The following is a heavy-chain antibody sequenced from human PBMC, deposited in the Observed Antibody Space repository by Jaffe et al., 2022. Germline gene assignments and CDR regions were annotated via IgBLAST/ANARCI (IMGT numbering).Heavy chain of an antibody. D-gene: IGHD6-19*01. J-gene: IGHJ5*02. CDR2: IYPGDSDT. Sequence: EVQLVQSGAEVKKPGESLKISCKGSGYSFTSYWIGWVRQMPGKGLEWMGIIYPGDSDTRYSPSFQGQVTISADKSISTAYLQWSSLKASDTAMYYCARHLRPRYSSGWYQGWFDPWGQGTLVTVSS. V-gene: IGHV5-51*01. CDR1: GYSFTSYW. CDR3: ARHLRPRYSSGWYQGWFDP.